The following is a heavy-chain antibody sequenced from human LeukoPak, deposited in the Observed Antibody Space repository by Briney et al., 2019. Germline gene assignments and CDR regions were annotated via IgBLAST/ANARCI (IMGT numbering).Heavy chain of an antibody. CDR2: IYYSGST. J-gene: IGHJ4*02. D-gene: IGHD3-9*01. CDR1: GGSISSYY. Sequence: SETLSLTCTVSGGSISSYYWSWIRQPPGKGLEWIGYIYYSGSTNYNPSLKSRVTISVDTSKNQFSLKLSSVTAADTAVYYCARLGLTGYYVDYWGQGTLVTVSS. V-gene: IGHV4-59*08. CDR3: ARLGLTGYYVDY.